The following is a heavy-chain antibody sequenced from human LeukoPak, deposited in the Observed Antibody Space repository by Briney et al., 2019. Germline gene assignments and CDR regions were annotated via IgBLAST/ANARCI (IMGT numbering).Heavy chain of an antibody. V-gene: IGHV1-2*02. CDR3: ARDQGY. CDR2: INPNSGGT. CDR1: GYTFTSYG. J-gene: IGHJ4*02. Sequence: GASVKVSRKTSGYTFTSYGISWVRQAPGQGLEWMGWINPNSGGTNYAQKFQGRVTMTRDTSISTAYMELSRLRSDDTAVYYCARDQGYWGQGTLVTVSS.